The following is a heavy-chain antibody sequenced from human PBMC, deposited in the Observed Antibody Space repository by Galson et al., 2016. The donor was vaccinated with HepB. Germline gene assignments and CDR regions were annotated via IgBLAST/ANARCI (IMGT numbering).Heavy chain of an antibody. CDR3: TSGVETAGNFDY. J-gene: IGHJ4*02. D-gene: IGHD5-18*01. CDR2: IYLGDFDT. V-gene: IGHV5-51*01. CDR1: GYRFTSSW. Sequence: QSGAEVKKPGESLKISYYHSGYRFTSSWIGWVRQMPGKGLEWMGTIYLGDFDTRYSPSFQGQVTISVDKSISTAFLQWSSLNASDSAMYYCTSGVETAGNFDYWGQGTLVIVSS.